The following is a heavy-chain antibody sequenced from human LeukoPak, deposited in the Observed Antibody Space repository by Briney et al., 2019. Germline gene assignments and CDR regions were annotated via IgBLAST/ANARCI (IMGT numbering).Heavy chain of an antibody. V-gene: IGHV4-31*03. CDR3: ARGGSSSWLDY. CDR1: GGSISSGGYY. CDR2: IYYSGST. D-gene: IGHD6-13*01. Sequence: SETLSLTCTVSGGSISSGGYYWSWIRQHPGKGLEWIGYIYYSGSTYYNPSLKSRVTISVDTSKNQFSLKLSSATAADTAVYYCARGGSSSWLDYWGQGTLVTVSS. J-gene: IGHJ4*02.